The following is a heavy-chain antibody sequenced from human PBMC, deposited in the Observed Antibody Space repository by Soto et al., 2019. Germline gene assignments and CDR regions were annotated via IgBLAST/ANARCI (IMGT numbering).Heavy chain of an antibody. V-gene: IGHV1-69*01. Sequence: QVQLVQSGAEVKKPGSSVKVSCKASGGTFSSYAISWVRQAPGQGLEWMGGIIPIFGTANYAQKFQGRVTITADESTSTAYMELSSLRSEDTAVYYCARSFSGSYYISYYGMDVWGQGTTVTVSS. CDR3: ARSFSGSYYISYYGMDV. CDR1: GGTFSSYA. CDR2: IIPIFGTA. D-gene: IGHD3-10*01. J-gene: IGHJ6*02.